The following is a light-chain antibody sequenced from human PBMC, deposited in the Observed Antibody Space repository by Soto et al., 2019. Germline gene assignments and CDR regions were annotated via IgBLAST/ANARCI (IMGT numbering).Light chain of an antibody. CDR1: QSVDND. V-gene: IGKV3D-15*01. Sequence: EIVMTQSPATLSVSPGDRATLSCRASQSVDNDLAWYQQKPGQPPRLLIHDASTRATGIPARFSGSQSGTEFTLTISSLLSEDFAVYFCQQYNNWPLTFGGGTKVETK. J-gene: IGKJ4*01. CDR3: QQYNNWPLT. CDR2: DAS.